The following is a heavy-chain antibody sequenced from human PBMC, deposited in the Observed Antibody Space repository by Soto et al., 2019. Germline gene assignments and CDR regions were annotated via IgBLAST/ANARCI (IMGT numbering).Heavy chain of an antibody. D-gene: IGHD3-10*01. J-gene: IGHJ5*02. V-gene: IGHV4-4*02. CDR3: ARGRTYWFGETINWFDP. CDR2: IYHSGST. Sequence: PSETLSLTCAVSGGSISSSNWWSWVRQPPGKGLEWIGEIYHSGSTNYNPSLKSRVTISVDKSKNQFSLKLSSVTAADTAVYYCARGRTYWFGETINWFDPWGQETLVTVSS. CDR1: GGSISSSNW.